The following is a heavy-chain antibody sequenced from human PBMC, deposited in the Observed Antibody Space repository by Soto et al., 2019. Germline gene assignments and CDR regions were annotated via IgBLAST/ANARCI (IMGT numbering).Heavy chain of an antibody. J-gene: IGHJ4*01. CDR3: ARDTTYYYSASGTYYRRYFDY. CDR2: ISSSSNYI. CDR1: GFTFSSYS. V-gene: IGHV3-21*01. D-gene: IGHD3-10*01. Sequence: EVQLVESGGGLVKPGGSLRLSCAASGFTFSSYSMNWVRQAPGKGLEWVSSISSSSNYIYYADSVKGRFTISRDNAKNSLYVQMNSLRAEDTAVYFCARDTTYYYSASGTYYRRYFDYWGHGNLVTVSS.